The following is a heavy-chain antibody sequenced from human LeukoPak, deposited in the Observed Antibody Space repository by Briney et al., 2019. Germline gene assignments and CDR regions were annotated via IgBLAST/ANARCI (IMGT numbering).Heavy chain of an antibody. Sequence: ASVKVSCKASGGTFSSYAISWVRQAPGQGLGWMGGIIPIFGTANYAQKFQGRVTITTDESTSTAYMELSSLRSEDTAVYYCASGGYYDSSGHLFDYWGQGTLVTVSS. CDR1: GGTFSSYA. CDR2: IIPIFGTA. V-gene: IGHV1-69*05. J-gene: IGHJ4*02. CDR3: ASGGYYDSSGHLFDY. D-gene: IGHD3-22*01.